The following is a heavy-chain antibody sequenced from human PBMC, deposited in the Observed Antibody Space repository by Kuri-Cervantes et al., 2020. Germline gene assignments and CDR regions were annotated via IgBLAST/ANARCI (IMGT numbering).Heavy chain of an antibody. CDR1: GFTFSSYG. CDR3: AEDQYYYGSGKDGMDV. CDR2: IWFDGRNK. D-gene: IGHD3-10*01. V-gene: IGHV3-30*02. J-gene: IGHJ6*02. Sequence: GGSLRLSCEASGFTFSSYGMHWVRQAPGKGLEWAAIIWFDGRNKYYADSVKGRFTISRDNSKNTLYLQMNSLRAEDTAVYYCAEDQYYYGSGKDGMDVWGQGTTVTVSS.